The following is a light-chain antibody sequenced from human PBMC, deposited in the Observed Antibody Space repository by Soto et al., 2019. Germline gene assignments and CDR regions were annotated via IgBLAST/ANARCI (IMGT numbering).Light chain of an antibody. CDR2: ENN. V-gene: IGLV1-40*01. CDR1: SSNIGAGYE. CDR3: QSYDSSLSGDV. Sequence: QSVLTQPPSVSEAPGQSVTISCTGSSSNIGAGYEAHWYQQVPGTAPKLLIYENNNRPAGVPDRFSGSKSGTSASLAITGLQAEDEAEYYCQSYDSSLSGDVFGTGSKLTV. J-gene: IGLJ1*01.